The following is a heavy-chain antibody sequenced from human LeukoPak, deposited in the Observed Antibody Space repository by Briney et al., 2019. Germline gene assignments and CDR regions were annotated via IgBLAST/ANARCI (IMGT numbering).Heavy chain of an antibody. J-gene: IGHJ4*02. CDR3: AKVTGSYEEENYYFDY. CDR2: IKQDGSEK. V-gene: IGHV3-7*01. Sequence: EGSLRLSCAASGFTFSSYWMSWVRQAPGKGLEWVANIKQDGSEKYYVDSVKGRFTISRDNAKNSLYLQMNSLRAEDTAVYYCAKVTGSYEEENYYFDYWGQGTLVTVSS. CDR1: GFTFSSYW. D-gene: IGHD1-26*01.